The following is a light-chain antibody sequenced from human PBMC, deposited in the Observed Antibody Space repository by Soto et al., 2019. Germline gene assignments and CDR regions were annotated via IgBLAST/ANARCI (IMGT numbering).Light chain of an antibody. J-gene: IGLJ3*02. Sequence: QTVVTQEPSLSVSPGGTVTLTCGLSSGSVSTSYYPSWYQLTPGQTPRTLIHNTNTRSSGVPDRFSGSILGNKAALTITGAQADDESHYYCILYMDSAIWVFGGGTKLTVL. CDR3: ILYMDSAIWV. V-gene: IGLV8-61*01. CDR1: SGSVSTSYY. CDR2: NTN.